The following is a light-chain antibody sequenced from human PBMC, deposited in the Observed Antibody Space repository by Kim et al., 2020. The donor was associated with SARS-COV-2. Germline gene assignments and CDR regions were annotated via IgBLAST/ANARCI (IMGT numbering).Light chain of an antibody. CDR1: RMDVGGYNY. V-gene: IGLV2-14*03. CDR2: DVS. J-gene: IGLJ1*01. CDR3: SSYTSSSTPYV. Sequence: HSITLSCTGTRMDVGGYNYVSWYQQHPGKAPKLMIYDVSNRPSGVSNRFSGSKSGNTASLTISGLQAEDEADYYCSSYTSSSTPYVFGTGTKVTVL.